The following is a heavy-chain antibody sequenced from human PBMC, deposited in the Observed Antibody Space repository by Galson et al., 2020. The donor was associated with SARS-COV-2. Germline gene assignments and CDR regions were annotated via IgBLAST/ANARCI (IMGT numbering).Heavy chain of an antibody. J-gene: IGHJ4*02. CDR2: IYPGDSDT. Sequence: GESLKISCKGSGYSFTSYWIGWVRQMPGKGLEWMGIIYPGDSDTRYSPSFQGQVTISADKSISTAYLQWSSLKASDPAVYYCVRDTPSRYCSSTSCYEFGYWGQGTLVTVSS. V-gene: IGHV5-51*01. CDR3: VRDTPSRYCSSTSCYEFGY. D-gene: IGHD2-2*01. CDR1: GYSFTSYW.